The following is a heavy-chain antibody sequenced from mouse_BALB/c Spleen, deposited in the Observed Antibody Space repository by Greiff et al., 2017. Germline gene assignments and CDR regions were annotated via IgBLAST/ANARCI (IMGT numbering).Heavy chain of an antibody. CDR3: TREGILGPWFAY. Sequence: QVQLQQPGAELVRPGASVKLSCKASGYTFTSYWINWVKQRPGQGLEWIGNIYPSDSYTDYNQKLKDKATLTVDKSSSTAYMQLSSPTSEDSAVYYCTREGILGPWFAYWGQGTLVTGAA. CDR2: IYPSDSYT. D-gene: IGHD4-1*01. J-gene: IGHJ3*01. V-gene: IGHV1-69*02. CDR1: GYTFTSYW.